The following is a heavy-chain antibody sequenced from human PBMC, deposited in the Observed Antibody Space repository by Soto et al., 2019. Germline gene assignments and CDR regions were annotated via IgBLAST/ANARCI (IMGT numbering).Heavy chain of an antibody. Sequence: SLTCAGYGGSFSGYYWSWIRQPAGKGLEWIGEINHRESTNYNPSLKSRVTISVDTSKNQFSLRLSSVTAADTAVYYCARAISYYYGSGNPTALDPWGHGTLVAVS. CDR1: GGSFSGYY. V-gene: IGHV4-34*01. D-gene: IGHD3-10*01. CDR3: ARAISYYYGSGNPTALDP. J-gene: IGHJ5*02. CDR2: INHREST.